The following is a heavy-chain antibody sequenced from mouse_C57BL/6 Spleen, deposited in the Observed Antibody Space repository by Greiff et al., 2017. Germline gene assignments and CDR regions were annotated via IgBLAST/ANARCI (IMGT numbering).Heavy chain of an antibody. V-gene: IGHV1-15*01. CDR3: TRCPITTVVAAYYFDY. J-gene: IGHJ2*01. CDR2: IDPETGGT. Sequence: VQLQQSGAELVRPGASVTLSCKASGYTFTDYEMHWVKQTPVHGLEWIGAIDPETGGTAYNQKFKGKAILTADKSSSTAYMELRSLTSEDSAVYYCTRCPITTVVAAYYFDYWGQGTTLTVSS. D-gene: IGHD1-1*01. CDR1: GYTFTDYE.